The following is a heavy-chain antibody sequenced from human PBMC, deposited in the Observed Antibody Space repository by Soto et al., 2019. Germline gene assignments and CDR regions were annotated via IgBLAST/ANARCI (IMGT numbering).Heavy chain of an antibody. CDR2: ISGSGGST. V-gene: IGHV3-23*01. D-gene: IGHD2-2*01. CDR1: GFTFGSYA. J-gene: IGHJ4*02. CDR3: AKDRILVVVPAAMAYDC. Sequence: EVQLLESGGGLVQPGGSLRLSCAASGFTFGSYAMSWVRQAPGKGLEWVSGISGSGGSTFSADSVKGRFTISRDNSKNTLYLQMNSLRAEDTAKYYCAKDRILVVVPAAMAYDCWSQGTLVTVSS.